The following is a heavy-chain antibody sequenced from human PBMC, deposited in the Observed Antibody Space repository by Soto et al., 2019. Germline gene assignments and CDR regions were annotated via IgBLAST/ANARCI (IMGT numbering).Heavy chain of an antibody. Sequence: QVQLQESGPGLVKPSETLSVTCTVSGDSVNNEIYFWTWIRQSPEKGLEWIGNFFNRGSTFYNPSLEGRVTISVDTSKNQFSLKLRSVTAADTAIYYCARDRGLRYFAKRRVWFDPWGQGILVTVSS. V-gene: IGHV4-61*01. D-gene: IGHD3-9*01. CDR1: GDSVNNEIYF. J-gene: IGHJ5*02. CDR3: ARDRGLRYFAKRRVWFDP. CDR2: FFNRGST.